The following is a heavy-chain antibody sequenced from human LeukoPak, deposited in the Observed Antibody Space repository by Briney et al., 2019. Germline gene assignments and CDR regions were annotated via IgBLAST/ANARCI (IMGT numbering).Heavy chain of an antibody. J-gene: IGHJ5*02. CDR2: IYYSGST. CDR3: ARLGRIAEDNWFDP. D-gene: IGHD6-13*01. V-gene: IGHV4-59*08. CDR1: GGSISSYY. Sequence: SETLSLTCTVSGGSISSYYWSWIRQPPGKGLEWIGYIYYSGSTNYNPSLKSRVTISVDTSKNQFSLKLSSVTAADTAVYYCARLGRIAEDNWFDPWGQGTLVTVSS.